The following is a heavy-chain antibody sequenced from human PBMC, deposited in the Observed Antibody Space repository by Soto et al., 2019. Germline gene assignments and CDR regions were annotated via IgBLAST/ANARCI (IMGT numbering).Heavy chain of an antibody. CDR3: ARGGPRDGYRDLDY. Sequence: EVQLLESGGALVQPWDPLRLSCAASAFTFNTYAMTWVRPAPGKGLEWVSTITSSGGSTYYADSVKGRFTISRDNSKNTLYLQMSGLRTEDTALYYCARGGPRDGYRDLDYWGQGTQVTVSS. J-gene: IGHJ4*02. V-gene: IGHV3-23*01. CDR2: ITSSGGST. CDR1: AFTFNTYA. D-gene: IGHD5-18*01.